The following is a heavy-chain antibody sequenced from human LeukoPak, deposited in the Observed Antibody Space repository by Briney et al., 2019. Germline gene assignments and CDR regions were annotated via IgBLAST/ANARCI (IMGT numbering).Heavy chain of an antibody. D-gene: IGHD3-22*01. Sequence: ASVKVSCKASGGTFSSYAISWVRQAPGQGLEWMGGIIPIFGTANYAQKFQGRVTITTDESTSTAYLELSSLRSEDTAVYYCASRDYYDSSGYYHPSYMDVWGKGTTVTVSS. CDR1: GGTFSSYA. CDR3: ASRDYYDSSGYYHPSYMDV. V-gene: IGHV1-69*05. J-gene: IGHJ6*03. CDR2: IIPIFGTA.